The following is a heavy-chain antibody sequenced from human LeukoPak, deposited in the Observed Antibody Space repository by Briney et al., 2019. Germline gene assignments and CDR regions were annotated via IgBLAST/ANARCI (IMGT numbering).Heavy chain of an antibody. J-gene: IGHJ3*02. Sequence: GGSLRLSCAAAGFTFSSYSMNWVRQAPGKGLEWVAFISGTSAYISYADSVKGRFTISRDNAKNSLYLQMDNLRAEDTAVYYCAKKMDDAFEIWGQGTMVTVSS. V-gene: IGHV3-21*01. CDR3: AKKMDDAFEI. CDR1: GFTFSSYS. D-gene: IGHD5-24*01. CDR2: ISGTSAYI.